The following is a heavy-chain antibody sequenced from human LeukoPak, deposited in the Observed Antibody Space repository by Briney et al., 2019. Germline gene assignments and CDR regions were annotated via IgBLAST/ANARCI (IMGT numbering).Heavy chain of an antibody. CDR3: ARQTGSGLFILP. V-gene: IGHV4-39*01. CDR1: GGSISSSSYY. D-gene: IGHD3/OR15-3a*01. J-gene: IGHJ4*02. Sequence: SETLSLTCTVSGGSISSSSYYWGWIRQPPGKGLEWIGTIYYSGSTYYNPSLKSRVTISVDTSKNQFSLRLTSVTAADTAVYYCARQTGSGLFILPGGQGTLVTVSS. CDR2: IYYSGST.